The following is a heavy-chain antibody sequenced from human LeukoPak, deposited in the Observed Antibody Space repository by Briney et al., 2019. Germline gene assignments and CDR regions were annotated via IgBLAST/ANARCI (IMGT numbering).Heavy chain of an antibody. V-gene: IGHV3-23*01. J-gene: IGHJ4*02. CDR1: GFTFSSYA. D-gene: IGHD1-26*01. CDR2: ISGSGGST. Sequence: PGGSLRLSCAASGFTFSSYAMSWVRQAPGKGLEWVSAISGSGGSTYYADSVKGRFTISRDNSKNTLYLQMNSLRGEDTAVHYCARVRGSYAGHFDYWGQGTLVTVSS. CDR3: ARVRGSYAGHFDY.